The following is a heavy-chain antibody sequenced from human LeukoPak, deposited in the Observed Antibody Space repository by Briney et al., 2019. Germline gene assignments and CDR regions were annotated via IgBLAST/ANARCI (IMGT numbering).Heavy chain of an antibody. CDR2: ISSSSSYI. Sequence: GSLRLSCAASGFTFSSYSMNWVRQAPGKGLEWVSSISSSSSYIYYADSVKGRFTISRDNAKNSLYLQMNSLRAEDTAVYYCARWGGYGDYASSYWGQGTLVTVSS. CDR1: GFTFSSYS. J-gene: IGHJ4*02. CDR3: ARWGGYGDYASSY. D-gene: IGHD4-17*01. V-gene: IGHV3-21*01.